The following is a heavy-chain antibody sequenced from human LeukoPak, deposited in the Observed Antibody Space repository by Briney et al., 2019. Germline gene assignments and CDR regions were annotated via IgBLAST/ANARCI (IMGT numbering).Heavy chain of an antibody. V-gene: IGHV3-73*01. J-gene: IGHJ4*02. D-gene: IGHD3-16*02. CDR2: IRSKANSYAT. CDR1: GFTFSGSA. CDR3: TRRAPITFGGVIVEN. Sequence: GGSLRLSCAASGFTFSGSAMHWVRQASGKGLEWGGRIRSKANSYATAYAASVKGRFTISRDDSKNTAYLQMNSLKTEDTAVYYCTRRAPITFGGVIVENWGQGTLVTVSS.